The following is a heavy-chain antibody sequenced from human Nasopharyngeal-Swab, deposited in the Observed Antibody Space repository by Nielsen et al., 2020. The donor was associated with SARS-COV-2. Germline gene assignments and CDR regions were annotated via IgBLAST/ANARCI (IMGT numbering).Heavy chain of an antibody. CDR2: ISSSSNYI. J-gene: IGHJ6*02. V-gene: IGHV3-21*01. Sequence: GGSLRLSCATSGFNFNMYSMYWVRQAPGKGLEWVSSISSSSNYIYYGDSVKGRFTISRDTTQKSLYLEMNSLRVEDTAVYYCARLGTESYHYYSLDVWGQGTTVTVSS. CDR3: ARLGTESYHYYSLDV. D-gene: IGHD3-10*01. CDR1: GFNFNMYS.